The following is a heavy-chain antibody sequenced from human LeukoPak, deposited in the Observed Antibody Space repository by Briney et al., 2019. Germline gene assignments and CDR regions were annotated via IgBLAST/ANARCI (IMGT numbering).Heavy chain of an antibody. CDR1: GGSISSSSYY. CDR3: ARGSSGWYQYYFDY. J-gene: IGHJ4*02. D-gene: IGHD6-19*01. V-gene: IGHV4-39*07. Sequence: PSETLSLTCTVSGGSISSSSYYWGWIRQPPGKGLEWIGSIYYSGSTYYNPSLKSRVTISVDKSKNQFSLKLSSVTAADTAVYYCARGSSGWYQYYFDYWGQGTLVTVSS. CDR2: IYYSGST.